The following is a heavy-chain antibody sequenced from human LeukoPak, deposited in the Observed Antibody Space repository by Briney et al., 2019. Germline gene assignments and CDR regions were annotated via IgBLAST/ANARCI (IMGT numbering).Heavy chain of an antibody. CDR3: ARDLRKPSDYDAFDI. D-gene: IGHD4-17*01. CDR2: ISSSSSYI. Sequence: GGSLRLSCAASGFTFSSYSMNWVRQAPGKGLEWVSSISSSSSYIYYADSVKGRFTISRDNSKNTLYLQMNSLRAEDTAVYYCARDLRKPSDYDAFDIWGQGTMVTVSS. CDR1: GFTFSSYS. V-gene: IGHV3-21*04. J-gene: IGHJ3*02.